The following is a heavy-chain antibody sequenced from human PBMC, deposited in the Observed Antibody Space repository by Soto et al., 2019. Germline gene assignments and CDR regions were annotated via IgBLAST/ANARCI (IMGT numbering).Heavy chain of an antibody. CDR1: GFTFDDYA. Sequence: GGSLILSCAASGFTFDDYAMHWVRQAPGKGLEWVSLISGDGGSTYYADSVKGRFTISRDNSKNSLYLQMNSLRTEDTALYYCAKFLLTYSSSWYYYYCMDVWGQGPTVTVSS. CDR2: ISGDGGST. V-gene: IGHV3-43*02. J-gene: IGHJ6*02. D-gene: IGHD6-13*01. CDR3: AKFLLTYSSSWYYYYCMDV.